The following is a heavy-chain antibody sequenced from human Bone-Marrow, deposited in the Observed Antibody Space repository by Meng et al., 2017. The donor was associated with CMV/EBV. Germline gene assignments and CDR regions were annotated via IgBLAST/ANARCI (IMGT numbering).Heavy chain of an antibody. Sequence: GESLKISCAASGFTFDDYAMHWVRQAPGKGLEWVSLISWDGGSTYYADSVKGRFTISRDNSKNSLYLQMNGLRAEDTALYYCAKALLAYYGMDVWGQGTTVTVSS. CDR3: AKALLAYYGMDV. CDR1: GFTFDDYA. V-gene: IGHV3-43D*03. CDR2: ISWDGGST. J-gene: IGHJ6*02. D-gene: IGHD3-3*02.